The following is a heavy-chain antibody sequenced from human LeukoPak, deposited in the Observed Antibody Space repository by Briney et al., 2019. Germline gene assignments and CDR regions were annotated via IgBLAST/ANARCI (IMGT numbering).Heavy chain of an antibody. J-gene: IGHJ6*04. D-gene: IGHD2-2*01. CDR1: GFTVSSNY. CDR3: ARASSTSAFSGMDV. CDR2: IYSGGST. Sequence: GGSLRLSCAASGFTVSSNYMSWVRQAPGKGLEWVSVIYSGGSTYYADSVKGRFTISRDNSKNTLYLQMNSLSAEDTAVYYCARASSTSAFSGMDVWGKGTTVTVSS. V-gene: IGHV3-53*01.